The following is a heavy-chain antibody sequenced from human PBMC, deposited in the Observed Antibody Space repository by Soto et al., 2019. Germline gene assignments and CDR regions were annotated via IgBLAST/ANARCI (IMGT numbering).Heavy chain of an antibody. CDR1: GFTFSSNA. D-gene: IGHD3-10*01. CDR2: ITDSGTT. V-gene: IGHV3-23*01. Sequence: VGSLRLSCAASGFTFSSNAMTWVRQAPGKGLEWVSTITDSGTTYYTDSVKGRFTISRDNSKNTLYLQMNSLRAEDTAVYYCAKPPSSGSYYKPFDYWGQGTLVTVSS. J-gene: IGHJ4*02. CDR3: AKPPSSGSYYKPFDY.